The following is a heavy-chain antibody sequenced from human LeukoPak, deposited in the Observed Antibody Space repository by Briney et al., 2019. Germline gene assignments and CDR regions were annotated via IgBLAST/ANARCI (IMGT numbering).Heavy chain of an antibody. V-gene: IGHV4-34*01. J-gene: IGHJ5*02. CDR2: INHSGST. Sequence: SETLSLTCAVYGGSFSGYCWSWIRQPPGKGLEWIGEINHSGSTNYNPSLKSRVTISVDTSKNQFSLKLSSVTAADTAVYYCARAGWATVTKGSWFDPWGQGTLVTVSS. CDR3: ARAGWATVTKGSWFDP. D-gene: IGHD4-17*01. CDR1: GGSFSGYC.